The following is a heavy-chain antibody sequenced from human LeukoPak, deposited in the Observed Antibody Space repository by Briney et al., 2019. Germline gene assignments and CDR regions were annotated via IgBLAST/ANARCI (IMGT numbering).Heavy chain of an antibody. V-gene: IGHV3-7*01. D-gene: IGHD3-3*01. CDR3: ARVSRSGYYGDH. J-gene: IGHJ4*02. CDR1: GFPFSRYW. Sequence: GGALKISFAASGFPFSRYWMAWVRQAPGKGLEWVATIKQDGSEQYHLESVRGRFTISRDHAKNPMFLQTDSLRAEDTPVYYCARVSRSGYYGDHWGQGTLVTVSS. CDR2: IKQDGSEQ.